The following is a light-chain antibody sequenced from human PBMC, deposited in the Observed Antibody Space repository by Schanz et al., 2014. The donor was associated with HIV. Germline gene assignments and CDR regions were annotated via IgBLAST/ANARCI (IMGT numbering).Light chain of an antibody. J-gene: IGKJ1*01. Sequence: DIQMTQSPSALSASVGDRVTITCRASQSISNWLAWYQQKPGKAPKLLIYKASSLESGVPSRFSGSGSGTEFTLTISCLQSEDFATYYCLQHNSYPRTFGQGTKVEIK. V-gene: IGKV1-5*03. CDR3: LQHNSYPRT. CDR1: QSISNW. CDR2: KAS.